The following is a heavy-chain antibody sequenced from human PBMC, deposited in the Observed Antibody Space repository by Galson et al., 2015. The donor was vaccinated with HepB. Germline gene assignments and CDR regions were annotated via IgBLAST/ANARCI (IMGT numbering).Heavy chain of an antibody. CDR1: GFTFSSYR. D-gene: IGHD2-2*01. CDR3: AKGALVVVQAAGFALAGRFPRVEAFDI. CDR2: ISGGGGST. J-gene: IGHJ3*02. V-gene: IGHV3-23*01. Sequence: SLRLSCAASGFTFSSYRMSWVRQAPGKGLEWVATISGGGGSTYYADSVKGRFTISRDNSKNTLYLQMNSLRAEDTAVYYCAKGALVVVQAAGFALAGRFPRVEAFDIWGQGTMVTVSS.